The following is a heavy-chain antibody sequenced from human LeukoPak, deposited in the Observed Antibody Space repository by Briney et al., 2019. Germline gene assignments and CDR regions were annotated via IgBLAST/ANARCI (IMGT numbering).Heavy chain of an antibody. CDR1: GYTFTSYG. V-gene: IGHV1-18*01. J-gene: IGHJ6*03. D-gene: IGHD2-2*01. CDR3: ARAQVVPAARLDLSTIYYYYYYMDV. CDR2: ISAYNGNT. Sequence: ASVKVSCKASGYTFTSYGISWVRQAPGQGLEWMGWISAYNGNTNYAQKLQGRVTMTTDTSTSTAYMELRSLRSDDTAVYYCARAQVVPAARLDLSTIYYYYYYMDVWGKGTTVTVSS.